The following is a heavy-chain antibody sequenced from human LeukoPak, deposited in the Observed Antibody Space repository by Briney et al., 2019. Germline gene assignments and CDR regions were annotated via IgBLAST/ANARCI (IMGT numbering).Heavy chain of an antibody. CDR1: GYTFTSYA. V-gene: IGHV1-3*01. D-gene: IGHD5-18*01. CDR2: INAGNGNT. J-gene: IGHJ4*02. Sequence: ASVKVSCKASGYTFTSYAMHWVRQAPGLRLEWMGRINAGNGNTKYSQKFQGRVTITRDTSASTAYMELSSLRSEDTAVYYCARDLRGYSYGHIDYWGQGTLVTVSS. CDR3: ARDLRGYSYGHIDY.